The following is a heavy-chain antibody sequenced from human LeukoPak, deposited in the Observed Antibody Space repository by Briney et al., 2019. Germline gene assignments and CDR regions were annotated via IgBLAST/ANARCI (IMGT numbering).Heavy chain of an antibody. CDR1: GYSFTSYW. Sequence: GESLKISCKGSGYSFTSYWISWVRQMPGKGLEWMGRIDPSDSYTNYSPSFQGHVTISADKSISTAYLQWSSLKASETAMYYCARHGAAFGNWFDPWGQGTLVTVSS. CDR3: ARHGAAFGNWFDP. CDR2: IDPSDSYT. J-gene: IGHJ5*02. D-gene: IGHD2-15*01. V-gene: IGHV5-10-1*01.